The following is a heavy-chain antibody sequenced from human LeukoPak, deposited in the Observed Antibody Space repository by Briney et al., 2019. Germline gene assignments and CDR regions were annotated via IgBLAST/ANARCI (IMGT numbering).Heavy chain of an antibody. V-gene: IGHV1-69*06. D-gene: IGHD3-9*01. J-gene: IGHJ4*02. CDR2: IIPIFGTA. CDR1: GGTFSSYA. Sequence: SVKVSCKASGGTFSSYAISWVRQAPGQGLEWMGGIIPIFGTANYAQKFRGRVTITADKSTRTAYMELSSLRSEDTAVYYCARGMGRSGVRYFDYYFDYWGQGTLVTVSS. CDR3: ARGMGRSGVRYFDYYFDY.